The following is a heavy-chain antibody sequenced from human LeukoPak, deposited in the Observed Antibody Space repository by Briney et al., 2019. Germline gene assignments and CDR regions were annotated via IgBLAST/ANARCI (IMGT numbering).Heavy chain of an antibody. CDR3: ASSVYYFDGSGYNSYYFAF. CDR1: GGSFSSNY. Sequence: PSETLSLTCAVYGGSFSSNYWSWIRQPPGKGLEWIGEINDRGTTNFNPSLKSRVTMSVDTSRTQFSLKLKSVTAADTAIYYCASSVYYFDGSGYNSYYFAFWGQGALVTVSS. CDR2: INDRGTT. J-gene: IGHJ4*02. V-gene: IGHV4-34*01. D-gene: IGHD3-22*01.